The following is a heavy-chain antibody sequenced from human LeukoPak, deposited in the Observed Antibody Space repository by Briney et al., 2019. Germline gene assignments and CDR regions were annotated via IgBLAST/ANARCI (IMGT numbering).Heavy chain of an antibody. V-gene: IGHV4-59*01. D-gene: IGHD1-26*01. CDR2: IYYSGST. Sequence: SETLSLTCTVSGGSISSYYWSWIRQPPGKGLEWIGYIYYSGSTNYNPSLKSRVTISVDTSKNQFSLKLSSVTAADTAVYYCARYGSGRAHFDLWGRGTLVTVSS. CDR1: GGSISSYY. J-gene: IGHJ2*01. CDR3: ARYGSGRAHFDL.